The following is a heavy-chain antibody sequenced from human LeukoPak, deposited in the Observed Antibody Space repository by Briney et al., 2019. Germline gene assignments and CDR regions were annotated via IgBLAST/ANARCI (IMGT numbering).Heavy chain of an antibody. CDR2: IWHDGSHK. CDR1: GFAFKTYA. J-gene: IGHJ6*04. V-gene: IGHV3-33*01. D-gene: IGHD1-26*01. Sequence: PGRSLRLSCAASGFAFKTYAMHWVRQAPGQGLEWVALIWHDGSHKFYSDSVKGQFTISRDNSKNTLYLQMNSLRVEDTAVYYFSRVGFGVGDGHGMDVWGKGTTVTVSS. CDR3: SRVGFGVGDGHGMDV.